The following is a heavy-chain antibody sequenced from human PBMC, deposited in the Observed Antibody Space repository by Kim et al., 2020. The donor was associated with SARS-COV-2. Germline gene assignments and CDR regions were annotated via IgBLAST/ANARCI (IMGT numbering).Heavy chain of an antibody. J-gene: IGHJ4*02. CDR3: ARDDGSRSLDF. CDR2: IKPDGSLK. CDR1: GFTFSDFW. Sequence: GGSLRLSCEASGFTFSDFWMASVRQFPGKGLEWVANIKPDGSLKFYLDSGKGRFTVSRDNAKKSLFLQVSSLRPDDTAVYYCARDDGSRSLDFWGQGTLV. V-gene: IGHV3-7*01. D-gene: IGHD6-13*01.